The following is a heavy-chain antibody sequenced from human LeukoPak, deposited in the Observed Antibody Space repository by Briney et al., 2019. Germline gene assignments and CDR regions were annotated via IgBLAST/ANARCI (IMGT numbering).Heavy chain of an antibody. CDR3: ARDGGFGFLAAFDI. CDR2: INWNGGST. D-gene: IGHD3-10*01. J-gene: IGHJ3*02. CDR1: GFTFDDYG. V-gene: IGHV3-20*04. Sequence: GGSLRLSCAASGFTFDDYGMSWVRQAPGKGLEWVSGINWNGGSTGYADSVKGRFTISRDNAKNSLYLQMNSLRDEDTALYYCARDGGFGFLAAFDIWGQGTMVTVSS.